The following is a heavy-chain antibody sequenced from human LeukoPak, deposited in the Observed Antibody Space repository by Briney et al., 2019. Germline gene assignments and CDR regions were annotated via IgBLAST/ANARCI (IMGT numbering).Heavy chain of an antibody. V-gene: IGHV1-46*01. D-gene: IGHD5-18*01. CDR3: ARGIQLWLYFDY. J-gene: IGHJ4*02. CDR2: INPSGGTT. CDR1: GYTLTSYF. Sequence: GSVKVSCKASGYTLTSYFMHWVRQAPGQGLEWMGIINPSGGTTSYEQKFQGRVTMTRDTSTSTVYMELSSLRSEDTAVYYCARGIQLWLYFDYWGQGTLVTVCS.